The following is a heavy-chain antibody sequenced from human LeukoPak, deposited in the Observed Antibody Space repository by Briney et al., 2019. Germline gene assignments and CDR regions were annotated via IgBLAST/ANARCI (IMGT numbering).Heavy chain of an antibody. V-gene: IGHV1-18*01. CDR1: DYTFTSYG. CDR2: ISAYNGNT. D-gene: IGHD6-13*01. Sequence: GASVKVSCKASDYTFTSYGISWVRQAPGQGLEWMGWISAYNGNTNYAQKLQGRVTMTTDTSTSTAYMELRSLRSDDTAVYYCARVGSIAAAVYYFDYWGQGTLVTVSS. J-gene: IGHJ4*02. CDR3: ARVGSIAAAVYYFDY.